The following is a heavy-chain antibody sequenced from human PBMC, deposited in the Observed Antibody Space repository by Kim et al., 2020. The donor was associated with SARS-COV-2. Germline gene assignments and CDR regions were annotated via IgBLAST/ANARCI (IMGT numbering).Heavy chain of an antibody. V-gene: IGHV3-53*01. Sequence: GRFTSSRDNSKNTLYLQMNSLRAEDTAVYYCARGGYSYYDILTGYYPFDYWGQGTLVTVSS. J-gene: IGHJ4*02. D-gene: IGHD3-9*01. CDR3: ARGGYSYYDILTGYYPFDY.